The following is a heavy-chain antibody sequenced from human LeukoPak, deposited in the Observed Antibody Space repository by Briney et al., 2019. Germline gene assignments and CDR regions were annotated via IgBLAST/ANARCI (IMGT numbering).Heavy chain of an antibody. CDR1: GFTFTNYA. CDR2: IRYDGSIT. V-gene: IGHV3-30*02. CDR3: AKALEDCNGGGCFSGYMDV. D-gene: IGHD2-15*01. Sequence: SGGSLRLSCAASGFTFTNYAFHWVRQAPGKGLDWVAIIRYDGSITYSTDSVKGRFTISRDNSKNTVYLQMNNLGAEDTAVYYCAKALEDCNGGGCFSGYMDVWGKGTTVTVSS. J-gene: IGHJ6*03.